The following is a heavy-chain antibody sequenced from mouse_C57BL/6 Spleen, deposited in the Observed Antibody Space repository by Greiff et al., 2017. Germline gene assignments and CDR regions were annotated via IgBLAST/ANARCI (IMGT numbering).Heavy chain of an antibody. D-gene: IGHD2-4*01. Sequence: QVQLQQSGPELVKPGASVKISCKASGYAFSSSWMNWVKQRPGKGLEWIGRIYPGDGDTNYNGKFKGKATLTADKSSSTAYMQLSSLTSEDSAVYFCASIYYDYLYFDYWGQGTTLTVSS. CDR3: ASIYYDYLYFDY. J-gene: IGHJ2*01. V-gene: IGHV1-82*01. CDR1: GYAFSSSW. CDR2: IYPGDGDT.